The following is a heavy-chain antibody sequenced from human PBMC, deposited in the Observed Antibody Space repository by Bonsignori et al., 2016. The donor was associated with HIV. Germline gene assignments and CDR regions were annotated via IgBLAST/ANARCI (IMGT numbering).Heavy chain of an antibody. CDR3: VREESGTYWGYFDY. CDR2: IIPLVDII. Sequence: WVRQAPGQGLEWMGGIIPLVDIINYAQKFQGRVTITADQSTRTTYIEVSSLRSDDTAVYYCVREESGTYWGYFDYWGQGTLVTVSS. V-gene: IGHV1-69*10. J-gene: IGHJ4*02. D-gene: IGHD1-26*01.